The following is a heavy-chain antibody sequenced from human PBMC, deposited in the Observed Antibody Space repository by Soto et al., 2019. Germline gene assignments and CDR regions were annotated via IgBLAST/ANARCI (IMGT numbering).Heavy chain of an antibody. CDR1: CESLRNHY. CDR3: ARSSMVPVDYSDF. J-gene: IGHJ4*02. V-gene: IGHV4-59*11. Sequence: SETLSLTGSVSCESLRNHYWAWIRHSPGKGLEWIGNIYDSGSTNYSPALKSRVSMSVDTSKNLFSLKMNSVTAADTAVYYCARSSMVPVDYSDFWGQGTVVTVSS. D-gene: IGHD3-10*01. CDR2: IYDSGST.